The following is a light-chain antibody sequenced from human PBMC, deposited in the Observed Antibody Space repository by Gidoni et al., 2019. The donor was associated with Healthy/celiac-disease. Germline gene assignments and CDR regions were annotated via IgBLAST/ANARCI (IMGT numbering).Light chain of an antibody. CDR2: EVS. CDR3: SSYAGSNNVV. J-gene: IGLJ2*01. V-gene: IGLV2-8*01. CDR1: SSDVGAYNY. Sequence: QSALTQPPSASGSPGQSVTIPCTGTSSDVGAYNYVSWYQQHPGKAPKLMIYEVSKRPSGVPDRFSGSKSGNTASLTVSGLQAEDAADYYCSSYAGSNNVVFGGGTKLTVL.